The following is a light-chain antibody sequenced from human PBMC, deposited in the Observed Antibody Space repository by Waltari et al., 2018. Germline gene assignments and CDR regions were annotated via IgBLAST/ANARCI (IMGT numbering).Light chain of an antibody. Sequence: DFQVIRSPSSPPASFAEKVTITCQASQESSKFLNWYQQKPGKAPKLLIYNASKLKTGVPSRFSGSGSGTDFTLTISNLQPEDIATYYCLQYNNLPLTFGPGTKVDI. V-gene: IGKV1-33*01. CDR3: LQYNNLPLT. J-gene: IGKJ3*01. CDR1: QESSKF. CDR2: NAS.